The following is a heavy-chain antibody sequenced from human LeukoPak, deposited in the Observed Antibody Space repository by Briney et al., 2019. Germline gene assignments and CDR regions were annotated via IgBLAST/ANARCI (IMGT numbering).Heavy chain of an antibody. CDR2: IYYSGST. CDR1: GGSISTNNW. V-gene: IGHV4-4*02. CDR3: ARQGGDSDY. J-gene: IGHJ4*02. Sequence: PSGTLSLTCAVSGGSISTNNWWTWVRQPPGKGLEWIGSIYYSGSTYYNPSLKSRVTISVDTSKNQFSLKLSSVTAADTAVYYCARQGGDSDYWGQGTLVTVSS. D-gene: IGHD2-21*01.